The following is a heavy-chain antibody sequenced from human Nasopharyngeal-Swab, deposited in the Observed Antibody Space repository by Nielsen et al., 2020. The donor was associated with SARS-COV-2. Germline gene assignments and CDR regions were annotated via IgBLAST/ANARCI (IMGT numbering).Heavy chain of an antibody. CDR1: GFTFEAYT. J-gene: IGHJ4*02. Sequence: GGSLRLSFAASGFTFEAYTMHWFRQVPGKGLEWVACISWNSGTIGYADSVKGRFTISRDNAKNSLFLQMNSLRPEDTALYYCAKDFADWFFFDYWGQGALVSVSS. CDR2: ISWNSGTI. CDR3: AKDFADWFFFDY. V-gene: IGHV3-9*01. D-gene: IGHD3-9*01.